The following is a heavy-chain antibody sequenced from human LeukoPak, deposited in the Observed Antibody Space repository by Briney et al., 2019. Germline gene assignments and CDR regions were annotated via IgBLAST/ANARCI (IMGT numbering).Heavy chain of an antibody. J-gene: IGHJ5*02. CDR1: AASISSSTSF. CDR2: IYDSGST. Sequence: SETLSLTCTVAAASISSSTSFCGWLRQPPGKGLEWIGTIYDSGSTYYNPSLKRRLTTPVDSSKNPFSLMLSSVTAAATTVYYCARESLQWLQSRTSWFDPWGQGTLVTVSS. CDR3: ARESLQWLQSRTSWFDP. V-gene: IGHV4-39*07. D-gene: IGHD5-24*01.